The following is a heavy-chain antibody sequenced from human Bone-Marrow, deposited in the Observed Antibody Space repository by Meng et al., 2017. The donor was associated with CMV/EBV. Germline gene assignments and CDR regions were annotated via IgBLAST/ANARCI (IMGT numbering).Heavy chain of an antibody. CDR3: ARGPPLGIAVAGSWFDP. V-gene: IGHV4-4*07. CDR1: GGSISSYY. D-gene: IGHD6-19*01. CDR2: IYTSGST. J-gene: IGHJ5*02. Sequence: QLWSSGPDWVRPPESLSPTCTVSGGSISSYYWSWIRQPAGKGLEWIGRIYTSGSTNYNPSLKRRVTMSVDTSKNQFSLKLSSVTAADTAVYYCARGPPLGIAVAGSWFDPWGQGTLVTVS.